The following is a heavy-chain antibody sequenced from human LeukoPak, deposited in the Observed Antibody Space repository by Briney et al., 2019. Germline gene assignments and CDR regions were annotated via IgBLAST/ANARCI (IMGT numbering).Heavy chain of an antibody. CDR2: IYYSGST. CDR1: GDSISSSSYY. Sequence: SETLSLTCTVSGDSISSSSYYWGWIRQPPGKGLEWIGSIYYSGSTYYNPSLKSRVTISVDTSKNQFSLRLSSVTAADTAVYYCARRISRDAYRGRWGQGTLVTVSS. CDR3: ARRISRDAYRGR. D-gene: IGHD5-24*01. J-gene: IGHJ4*02. V-gene: IGHV4-39*01.